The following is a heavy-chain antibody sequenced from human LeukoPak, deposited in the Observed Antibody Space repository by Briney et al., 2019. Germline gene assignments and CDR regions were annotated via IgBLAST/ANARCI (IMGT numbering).Heavy chain of an antibody. J-gene: IGHJ4*02. V-gene: IGHV3-48*01. CDR1: GFAFSSYS. CDR3: ARRTCGGDSYLDY. CDR2: ISSSSSTI. D-gene: IGHD2-21*01. Sequence: GGSLRLSCAASGFAFSSYSMNWVRQAPGKGLEWVSYISSSSSTIYYADSVKGRFTISRDNAKNSLYLQMNSLRAEDTAVYYCARRTCGGDSYLDYWGQGTLVTVSS.